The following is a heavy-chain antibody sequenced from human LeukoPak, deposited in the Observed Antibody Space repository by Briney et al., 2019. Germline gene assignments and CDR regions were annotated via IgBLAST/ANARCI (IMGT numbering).Heavy chain of an antibody. CDR1: GGSFSGYY. CDR3: ARDFYGDYRDYYYYGMDV. D-gene: IGHD4-17*01. CDR2: INHSGST. J-gene: IGHJ6*02. Sequence: PSETLSLTCAVYGGSFSGYYWSWIRQPPGKGLEWIGEINHSGSTNYNPSLKSRVTISVDTSKNQFSLKLSSVTAADTAVYYCARDFYGDYRDYYYYGMDVWGQGTTVTVSS. V-gene: IGHV4-34*01.